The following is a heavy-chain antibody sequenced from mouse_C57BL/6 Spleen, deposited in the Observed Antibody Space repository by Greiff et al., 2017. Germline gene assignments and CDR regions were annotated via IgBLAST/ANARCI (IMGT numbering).Heavy chain of an antibody. V-gene: IGHV1-82*01. D-gene: IGHD1-1*02. CDR1: GYAFSSSW. Sequence: VQLMESGPELVKPGASVKISCKASGYAFSSSWMNWVKQRPGKGLEWIGRIYPGDGDTNYNGKFKGKATLTADKSSSTAYMQLSSLTSDDSAVYFCARYNYATEGFAYWGQGALVTVSA. CDR3: ARYNYATEGFAY. CDR2: IYPGDGDT. J-gene: IGHJ3*01.